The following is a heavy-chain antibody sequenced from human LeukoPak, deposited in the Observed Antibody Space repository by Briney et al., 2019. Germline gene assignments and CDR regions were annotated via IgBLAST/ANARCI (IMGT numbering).Heavy chain of an antibody. CDR2: ISAYNGNT. J-gene: IGHJ3*02. V-gene: IGHV1-18*01. D-gene: IGHD2-15*01. CDR3: ARIYCSGGSCYLDAFDI. CDR1: GYTFTTYG. Sequence: ASVKVSCKASGYTFTTYGITWVRQAPGQGLEWMGWISAYNGNTNYAQKLQGRVTIPADESTSTAYMELSSLRSEDTAVYYCARIYCSGGSCYLDAFDIWGQGTMVTVSS.